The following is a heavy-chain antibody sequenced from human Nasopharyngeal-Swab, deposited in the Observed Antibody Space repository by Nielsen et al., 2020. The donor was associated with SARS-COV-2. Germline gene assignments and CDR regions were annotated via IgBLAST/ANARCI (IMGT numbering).Heavy chain of an antibody. CDR1: GGTFSSYA. J-gene: IGHJ5*02. CDR3: AREHYYDSSGYYP. CDR2: IIPIFGTA. Sequence: SVKVSCKASGGTFSSYAISWVRQAPGQGLEWMGGIIPIFGTANYAQKFQGRVTITADESTSTAYMELRSLRSDDTAVYYCAREHYYDSSGYYPWGQGTLVTVSS. V-gene: IGHV1-69*13. D-gene: IGHD3-22*01.